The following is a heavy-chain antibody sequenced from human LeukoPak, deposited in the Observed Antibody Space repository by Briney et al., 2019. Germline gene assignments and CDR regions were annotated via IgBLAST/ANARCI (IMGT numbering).Heavy chain of an antibody. Sequence: SETLSLTCAVSVGSISSGCYNWSWIRQPPGKGLEWIGEINHSGSTNYNPSLKSRVTISVDTSKNQFSLKLSSVTAADTAVYYCARGSKWIQLPLLDYWGQGTLVTVSS. D-gene: IGHD5-18*01. V-gene: IGHV4-34*01. J-gene: IGHJ4*02. CDR2: INHSGST. CDR3: ARGSKWIQLPLLDY. CDR1: VGSISSGCYN.